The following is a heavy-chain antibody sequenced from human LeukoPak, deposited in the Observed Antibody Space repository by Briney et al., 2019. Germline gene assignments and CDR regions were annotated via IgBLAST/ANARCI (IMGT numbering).Heavy chain of an antibody. Sequence: SETLSLTCTVSGGSISSYYWSWIRQPPGKGLEWIGYIYYSGSTNYNPSLKSRVTISVDTSKNQFSLKLSSVTAADTAVYYCAREHGDYGIWLDPWGQGTLVTVSS. CDR3: AREHGDYGIWLDP. CDR2: IYYSGST. CDR1: GGSISSYY. V-gene: IGHV4-59*01. D-gene: IGHD4-17*01. J-gene: IGHJ5*02.